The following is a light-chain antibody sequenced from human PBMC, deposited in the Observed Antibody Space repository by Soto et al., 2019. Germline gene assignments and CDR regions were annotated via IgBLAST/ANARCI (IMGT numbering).Light chain of an antibody. V-gene: IGLV2-8*01. J-gene: IGLJ2*01. Sequence: QSALTQPPSGSGSPGQSVTISCTGTSSDVGGYDFVSWYQQHPGKAPKILIYEVSKRASGVPDRFSGSKSGNTASLTVSGLQPDDEADYYCNSYGGNTNVVFGGGTKVTVL. CDR2: EVS. CDR3: NSYGGNTNVV. CDR1: SSDVGGYDF.